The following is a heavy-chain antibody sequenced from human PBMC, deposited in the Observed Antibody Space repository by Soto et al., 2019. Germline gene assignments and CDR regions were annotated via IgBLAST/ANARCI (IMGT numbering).Heavy chain of an antibody. CDR2: ISNSSSTI. CDR3: ARDKKDYYDSSGYYSDAFDI. V-gene: IGHV3-48*02. D-gene: IGHD3-22*01. J-gene: IGHJ3*02. CDR1: GFIVSSNY. Sequence: PGGSLTLSCAVSGFIVSSNYMSWVRQAPGKGLECVSYISNSSSTIYYADSVKGRFTISRDNAKNSLYLQMNSLRDEDTAVYYCARDKKDYYDSSGYYSDAFDIWGQGTMVTVSS.